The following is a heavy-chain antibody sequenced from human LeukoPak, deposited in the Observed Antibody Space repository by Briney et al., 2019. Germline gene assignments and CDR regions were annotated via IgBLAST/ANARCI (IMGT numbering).Heavy chain of an antibody. Sequence: PGGSLRLSCAASGFTFSSYGMHWVRQAPGKGLEWVAVTWYDGSNKYYADSVKGRFTISRDNSKNTLFLQMNSPRAEDTAVYYCAREAHYDSSGYYFHYWGQGTLVTVSS. J-gene: IGHJ4*02. CDR3: AREAHYDSSGYYFHY. CDR1: GFTFSSYG. D-gene: IGHD3-22*01. V-gene: IGHV3-33*01. CDR2: TWYDGSNK.